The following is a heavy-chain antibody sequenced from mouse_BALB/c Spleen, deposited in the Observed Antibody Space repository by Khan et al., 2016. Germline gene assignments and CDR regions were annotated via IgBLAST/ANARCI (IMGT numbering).Heavy chain of an antibody. CDR2: ISYSGST. CDR1: GYSITSDYA. D-gene: IGHD2-4*01. CDR3: ARGDYDGTYYAMDY. J-gene: IGHJ4*01. V-gene: IGHV3-2*02. Sequence: EVQLVESGPGLVKPSQSLSLTCTVTGYSITSDYAWNWIRQFPGNKLEWMGYISYSGSTSYNPSLKSRISITRDTSKNQFFLQLNSVTTEDTATYYCARGDYDGTYYAMDYWGQGTSGTVSS.